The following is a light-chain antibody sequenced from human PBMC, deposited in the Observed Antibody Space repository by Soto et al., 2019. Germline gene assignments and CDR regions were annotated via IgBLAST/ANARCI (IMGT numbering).Light chain of an antibody. CDR2: TNI. CDR1: GSNIGAGYD. Sequence: QSVLTQPPSVSGAPGQRVTISCTGSGSNIGAGYDVHWYQQLPGTAPKLIIYTNINRPSGVPGRFSASKSGASASLAITGLQAEDEADYSCQSYDSRVSGSVFGGGTKLTVL. CDR3: QSYDSRVSGSV. J-gene: IGLJ2*01. V-gene: IGLV1-40*01.